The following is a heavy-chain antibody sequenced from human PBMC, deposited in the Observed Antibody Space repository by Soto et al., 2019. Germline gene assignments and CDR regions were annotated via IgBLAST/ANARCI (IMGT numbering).Heavy chain of an antibody. CDR3: AKDLRIGSDFWSGYPYYYYYGMDV. Sequence: GGSLRLSCAASGFTFSSYGMHWVRQAPGKGLEWVAVISYDGSNKYYADSVKGRFTISRDNSKNTLYLQMNSLRAEDTAVYYCAKDLRIGSDFWSGYPYYYYYGMDVWGQGTTVTVYS. CDR1: GFTFSSYG. CDR2: ISYDGSNK. V-gene: IGHV3-30*18. D-gene: IGHD3-3*01. J-gene: IGHJ6*02.